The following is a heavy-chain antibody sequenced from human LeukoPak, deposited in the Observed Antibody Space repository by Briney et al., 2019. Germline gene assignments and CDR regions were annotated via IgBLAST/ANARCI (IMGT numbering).Heavy chain of an antibody. J-gene: IGHJ4*02. CDR2: ISYDGSNK. CDR1: GFTFSSYA. D-gene: IGHD1-26*01. V-gene: IGHV3-30-3*01. Sequence: GRSLRLSCAASGFTFSSYAMHWVRQAPGKGLEWVAVISYDGSNKYYADSVKGRFTISRDNSKNTLYLQMNSLRAEDTAVYYCARGRSGSYFGDYWGQGTPVTVSS. CDR3: ARGRSGSYFGDY.